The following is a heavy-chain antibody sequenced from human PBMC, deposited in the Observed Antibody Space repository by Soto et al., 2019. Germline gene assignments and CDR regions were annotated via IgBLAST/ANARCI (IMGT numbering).Heavy chain of an antibody. V-gene: IGHV1-69*01. J-gene: IGHJ4*02. D-gene: IGHD3-22*01. CDR1: GGTFSSYA. CDR3: AREGASGSQIGY. Sequence: QVQLVQSGAEVQKPGSSVKVSCKASGGTFSSYAISWVRQAPGQGLEWMGGIIPIFGTANYAQKFQGRVTITADESTRTAYMELSSLRSEDTAVYYCAREGASGSQIGYWGQGTLVTVSS. CDR2: IIPIFGTA.